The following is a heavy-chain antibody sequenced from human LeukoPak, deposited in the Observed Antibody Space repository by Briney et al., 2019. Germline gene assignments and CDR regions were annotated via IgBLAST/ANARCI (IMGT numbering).Heavy chain of an antibody. V-gene: IGHV4-34*01. Sequence: PGGSLRLSCAASGFTFSNAWMSWIRQPPGKGLEWIGEINHSGSTNYNPSLKSRVTISVDTSKNQFSLKLSSVTAADTAVYYCARIYDILTGYLDYWGQGTLVTVSS. CDR3: ARIYDILTGYLDY. D-gene: IGHD3-9*01. J-gene: IGHJ4*02. CDR1: GFTFSNAW. CDR2: INHSGST.